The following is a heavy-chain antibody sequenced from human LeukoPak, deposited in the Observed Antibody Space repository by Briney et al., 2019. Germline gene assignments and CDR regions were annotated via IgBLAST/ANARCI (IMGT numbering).Heavy chain of an antibody. D-gene: IGHD6-13*01. CDR3: AKSSKFDY. CDR2: ISSRSSYI. J-gene: IGHJ4*02. CDR1: GFNFSNST. V-gene: IGHV3-21*01. Sequence: GGSLRLSCVASGFNFSNSTMNWVRQAPGKGLEWVSSISSRSSYIYYADSVKGRFTISRDNAKNSLYLQMNSLRAEDTALYYCAKSSKFDYWGQGTLVTVSS.